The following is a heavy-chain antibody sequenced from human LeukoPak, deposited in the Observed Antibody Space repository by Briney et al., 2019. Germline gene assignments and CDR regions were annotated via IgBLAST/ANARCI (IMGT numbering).Heavy chain of an antibody. D-gene: IGHD2/OR15-2a*01. CDR2: ISAYNGNT. CDR1: GYTFTSYG. V-gene: IGHV1-18*01. J-gene: IGHJ4*02. CDR3: ARKGRSFPPDY. Sequence: GASVKVSCKASGYTFTSYGISWVRQAPGQGLEWMGWISAYNGNTNYAQKLQGRVTMTTDTSTNTAYMELRSLISDDTAVYYCARKGRSFPPDYWGQGTLVTVSS.